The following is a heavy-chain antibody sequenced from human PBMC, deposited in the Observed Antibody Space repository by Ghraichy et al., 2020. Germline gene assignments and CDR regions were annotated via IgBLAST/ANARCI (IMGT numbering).Heavy chain of an antibody. Sequence: GGSLRLSCAASGFTFSNFDMHWVRQAPDKGLEWVAVVWSDASNQYYADSVKGRFTISRDNSKSTLYLQMNSLRAEDTAVYYCARGGFATSWTRKRYWGQGTLVTVSS. CDR1: GFTFSNFD. D-gene: IGHD1-26*01. V-gene: IGHV3-33*08. J-gene: IGHJ4*02. CDR3: ARGGFATSWTRKRY. CDR2: VWSDASNQ.